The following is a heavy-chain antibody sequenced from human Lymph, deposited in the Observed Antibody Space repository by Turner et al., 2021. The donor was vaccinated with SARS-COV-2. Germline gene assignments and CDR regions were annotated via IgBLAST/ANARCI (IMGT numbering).Heavy chain of an antibody. D-gene: IGHD5-12*01. CDR1: GASISSSSYY. Sequence: QVQLQESGPGLVKPSETLSLTCTVSGASISSSSYYWGWIRQPPGKGLEWIGSISYSGSTYYNPSLKSRVTISVDTSKNHFSLKLSSVTAADTALYYCAIRRWLRGPIDYWGQGTLVTVSS. J-gene: IGHJ4*02. V-gene: IGHV4-39*02. CDR2: ISYSGST. CDR3: AIRRWLRGPIDY.